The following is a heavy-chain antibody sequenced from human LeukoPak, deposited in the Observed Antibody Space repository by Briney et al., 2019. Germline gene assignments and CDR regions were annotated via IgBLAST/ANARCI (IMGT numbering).Heavy chain of an antibody. D-gene: IGHD3-10*01. CDR3: ARDRGMVRGVRFYYYCGMDV. V-gene: IGHV3-33*01. Sequence: GGSLRLSCAASGFTFSSYGMHWVRQAPGKGLEWVAVIWYDGSNKYYADSVKGRFTISRDNSKNTLYLQMNSLRAEDTAVYYCARDRGMVRGVRFYYYCGMDVWGKGTTVTVSS. CDR1: GFTFSSYG. J-gene: IGHJ6*04. CDR2: IWYDGSNK.